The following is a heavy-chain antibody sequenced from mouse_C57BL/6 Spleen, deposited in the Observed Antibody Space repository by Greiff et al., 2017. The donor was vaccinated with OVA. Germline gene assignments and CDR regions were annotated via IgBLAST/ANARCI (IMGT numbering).Heavy chain of an antibody. CDR1: GYAFSSSW. J-gene: IGHJ1*03. CDR2: IYPGDGDT. D-gene: IGHD1-1*01. V-gene: IGHV1-82*01. CDR3: ASTTVVAHWYFDV. Sequence: QVHVKQSGPELVKPGASVKISCKASGYAFSSSWMNWVKQRPGKGLEWIGRIYPGDGDTNYNGKFKGKATLTADKSSSTAYMQLSSRTSEDSAVYFCASTTVVAHWYFDVWGTGTTVTVSS.